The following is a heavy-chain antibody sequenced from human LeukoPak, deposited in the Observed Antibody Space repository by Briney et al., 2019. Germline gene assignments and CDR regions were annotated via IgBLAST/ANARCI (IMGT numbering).Heavy chain of an antibody. D-gene: IGHD6-6*01. CDR3: ARCLSGARPNFDFDY. J-gene: IGHJ4*02. CDR1: GFTFSSYA. V-gene: IGHV3-23*01. Sequence: GGSLRLSCAASGFTFSSYAMSWVRQAPGKGLEWVSAISGSGGSTYYADSVKGRFTISRDNSKNTLYLQMNSLRAEDTAVYYCARCLSGARPNFDFDYWGQGTLVTVSS. CDR2: ISGSGGST.